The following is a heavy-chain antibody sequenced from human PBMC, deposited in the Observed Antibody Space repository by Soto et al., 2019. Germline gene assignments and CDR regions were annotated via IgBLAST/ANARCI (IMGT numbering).Heavy chain of an antibody. CDR1: GGSISSYY. D-gene: IGHD3-10*01. V-gene: IGHV4-59*01. Sequence: SETLSLTCTVSGGSISSYYWSWIRQPPGKGLEWIGYIYYSGSTNYNPSIKSRVTISVDTSKNQFSLKLSSVTAADTAVYYCARDSGGEVCFGAWGMDVWGQGTTVTVSS. J-gene: IGHJ6*02. CDR2: IYYSGST. CDR3: ARDSGGEVCFGAWGMDV.